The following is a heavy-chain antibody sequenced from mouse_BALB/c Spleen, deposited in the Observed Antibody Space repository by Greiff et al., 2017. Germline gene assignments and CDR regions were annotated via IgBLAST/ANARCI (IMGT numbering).Heavy chain of an antibody. D-gene: IGHD1-1*01. CDR2: IDPENGNT. J-gene: IGHJ3*01. CDR1: GFNIKDYY. CDR3: ARPPYYGSPSGFAY. Sequence: VQLQQSGAELVRPGALVKLSCKASGFNIKDYYMHWVKQRPEQGLEWIGWIDPENGNTIYDPKFQGKASITADTSSNTAYLQLSSLTSEDTAVYYCARPPYYGSPSGFAYWGQGTLVTVSA. V-gene: IGHV14-1*02.